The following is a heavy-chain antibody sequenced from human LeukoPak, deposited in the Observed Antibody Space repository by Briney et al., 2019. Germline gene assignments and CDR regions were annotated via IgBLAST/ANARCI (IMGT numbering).Heavy chain of an antibody. Sequence: ASVKVSCKASGYTFTSYYMHWVRQAPGQGLEWMGWMNPNSGNTGYAQKFQGRVTMTRNTSISTAYMELSSLRSEDTAVYYCARGPGYDFWSGASLAFDPWGQGTLVTVSS. CDR1: GYTFTSYY. CDR3: ARGPGYDFWSGASLAFDP. J-gene: IGHJ5*02. CDR2: MNPNSGNT. D-gene: IGHD3-3*01. V-gene: IGHV1-8*02.